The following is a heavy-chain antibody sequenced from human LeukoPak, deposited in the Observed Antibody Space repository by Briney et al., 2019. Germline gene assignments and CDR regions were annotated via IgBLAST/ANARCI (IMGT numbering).Heavy chain of an antibody. D-gene: IGHD6-19*01. V-gene: IGHV3-74*01. CDR1: GFTFSSYW. J-gene: IGHJ3*02. CDR3: ARTPGIAVAATGVHAFDT. CDR2: INSDGSST. Sequence: PGGSLRLSCAASGFTFSSYWMHWVRQAPGKGLVWVSRINSDGSSTSYADSVKGRFTISRDNAKNTLYLQMNSLRAEDTAVYYCARTPGIAVAATGVHAFDTWGQGTMVTVSS.